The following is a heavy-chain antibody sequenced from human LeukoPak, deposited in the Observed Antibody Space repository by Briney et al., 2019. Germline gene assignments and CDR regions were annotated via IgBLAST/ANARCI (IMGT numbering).Heavy chain of an antibody. J-gene: IGHJ5*02. V-gene: IGHV3-15*01. CDR1: GFTFSNYA. D-gene: IGHD3-22*01. Sequence: PGGSLRLSCAASGFTFSNYAMSWVRQAPGKGLEWVGHIRKKTDGGTTDHAAPVRGRFTISRDDSKNTLYLQMSSLKTEDTAVYYCATDLSYYETSGFSDLWGQGTLVTVSS. CDR3: ATDLSYYETSGFSDL. CDR2: IRKKTDGGTT.